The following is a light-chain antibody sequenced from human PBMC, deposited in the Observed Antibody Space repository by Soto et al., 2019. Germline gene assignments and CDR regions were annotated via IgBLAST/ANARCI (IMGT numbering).Light chain of an antibody. V-gene: IGLV1-44*01. CDR3: STWDDSLDGPV. J-gene: IGLJ2*01. Sequence: QSVLTQPPSASGTPGQRVTISCSGGSSNIGTNAVNWYQHVPGTAPKHLIYNNDRRPSGVPARFSASKSATSASLAISGLQSAEEADYYCSTWDDSLDGPVFGGGTKLTVL. CDR2: NND. CDR1: SSNIGTNA.